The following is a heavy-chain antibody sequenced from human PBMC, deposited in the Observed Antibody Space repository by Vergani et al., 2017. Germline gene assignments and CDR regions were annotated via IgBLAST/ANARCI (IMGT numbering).Heavy chain of an antibody. CDR3: ARFQKYCSGGSCYPAGFDP. CDR2: IIPIFGTA. V-gene: IGHV1-69*06. CDR1: GGTFSSYA. Sequence: QVQLVQSGAEVKKPGSSVKVSCKASGGTFSSYAISWVRQAPGQGLEWRGGIIPIFGTANYAQKVQGRVTITADKSTSTAYMELSSLRSEDTAVYYCARFQKYCSGGSCYPAGFDPWGQGTLVTVSS. J-gene: IGHJ5*02. D-gene: IGHD2-15*01.